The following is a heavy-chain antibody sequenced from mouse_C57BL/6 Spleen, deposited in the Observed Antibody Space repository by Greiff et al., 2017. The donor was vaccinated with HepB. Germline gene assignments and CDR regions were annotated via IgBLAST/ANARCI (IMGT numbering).Heavy chain of an antibody. Sequence: QVHVKQSGAELVKPGASVKMSCKASGYTFTTYPIEWMKQNHGKSLEWIGNFHPYNDDTKYNEKFKGKATLTVEKSSSTVYLELSRLTSDDSAVYYCAIQGDYGGFAYWGQGTLVTVSA. V-gene: IGHV1-47*01. J-gene: IGHJ3*01. CDR3: AIQGDYGGFAY. CDR2: FHPYNDDT. CDR1: GYTFTTYP. D-gene: IGHD2-4*01.